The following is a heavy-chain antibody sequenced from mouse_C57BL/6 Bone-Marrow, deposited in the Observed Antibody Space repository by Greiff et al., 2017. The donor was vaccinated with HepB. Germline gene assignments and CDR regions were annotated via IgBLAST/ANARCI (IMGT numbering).Heavy chain of an antibody. CDR3: ARWELRTFDY. CDR1: GYTFTSYG. J-gene: IGHJ2*01. Sequence: QVHVKQSGAELARPGASVKLSCKASGYTFTSYGISWVKQRTGQGLEWIGEIYPRSGNTYYNEKFKGKATLTADKSSSTAYMELRSLTSEDSAVYFCARWELRTFDYWGQGTTLTVSS. D-gene: IGHD2-1*01. CDR2: IYPRSGNT. V-gene: IGHV1-81*01.